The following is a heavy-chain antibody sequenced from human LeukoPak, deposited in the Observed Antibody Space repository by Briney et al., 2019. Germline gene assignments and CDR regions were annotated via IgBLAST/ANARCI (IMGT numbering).Heavy chain of an antibody. CDR3: ARGRDSSKVGSE. V-gene: IGHV4-31*03. J-gene: IGHJ4*02. CDR1: GGSITIDHYY. CDR2: IHPSGTP. Sequence: PSETLSLTCTVSGGSITIDHYYWTWIRQHPGRGLEWIGYIHPSGTPYYNPSLKSRVDISVDTSKNQFSLKLNSVTAADTAVYYCARGRDSSKVGSEWGQGHLVTVSS. D-gene: IGHD3-22*01.